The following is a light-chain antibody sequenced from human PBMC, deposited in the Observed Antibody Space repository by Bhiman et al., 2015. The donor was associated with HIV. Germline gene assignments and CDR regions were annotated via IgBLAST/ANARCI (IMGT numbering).Light chain of an antibody. J-gene: IGLJ2*01. Sequence: QSALTQPRSVSGSPGQSVTISCTGTSSDVGDYNYVSWYQQHPGKAPKLMIYDVSKRPSGVPNRFSGSKSGNTASLTITGLQAEDEADYYCQSYYNSLSGVVFGGGTKLTVL. CDR1: SSDVGDYNY. CDR3: QSYYNSLSGVV. V-gene: IGLV2-11*01. CDR2: DVS.